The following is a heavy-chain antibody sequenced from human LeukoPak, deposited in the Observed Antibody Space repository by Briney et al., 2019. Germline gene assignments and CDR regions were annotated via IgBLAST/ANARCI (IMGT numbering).Heavy chain of an antibody. CDR3: LISASDHYYFDY. CDR1: GYTFTSYD. V-gene: IGHV1-8*01. J-gene: IGHJ4*02. CDR2: MNPNSGNT. Sequence: ASVKVSCMASGYTFTSYDINWVQQAAGQGLEWMGWMNPNSGNTGYAEKFQGRVTMTRSTSIRTAYMELSSLGSEDTAVYYCLISASDHYYFDYWGQGTLVTVSP. D-gene: IGHD6-13*01.